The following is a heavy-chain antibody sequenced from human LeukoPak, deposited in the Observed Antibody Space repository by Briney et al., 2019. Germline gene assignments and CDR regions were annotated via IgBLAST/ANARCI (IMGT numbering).Heavy chain of an antibody. V-gene: IGHV4-59*08. CDR1: GGSISSYY. D-gene: IGHD6-19*01. J-gene: IGHJ4*02. CDR3: ARLSSGWYFPDDY. Sequence: PSETLSLTCTVSGGSISSYYWSWIRQPPGKGLEWIGYIYYSGSTNYNPSLKSRVTMSVDTSKNQFSLKLSSVTAADTAVYYCARLSSGWYFPDDYWGQGTLVTVSS. CDR2: IYYSGST.